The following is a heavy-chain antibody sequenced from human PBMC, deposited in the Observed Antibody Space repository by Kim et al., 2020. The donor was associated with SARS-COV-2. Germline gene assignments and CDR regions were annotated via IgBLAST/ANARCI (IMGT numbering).Heavy chain of an antibody. Sequence: GGSLRLSCSVSGFTFSNYGMHWVRQAPGKGLEWVAVISYDVNIKYYADSVKGRFTVSRDNSKNTLYLYMNSLRTEDTAVYYCARDHDDEQYYGMDVWGQG. V-gene: IGHV3-30*03. J-gene: IGHJ6*02. CDR1: GFTFSNYG. CDR2: ISYDVNIK. CDR3: ARDHDDEQYYGMDV. D-gene: IGHD6-19*01.